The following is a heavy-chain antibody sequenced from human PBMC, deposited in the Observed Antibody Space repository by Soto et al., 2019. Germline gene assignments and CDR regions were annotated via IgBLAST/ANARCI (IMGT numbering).Heavy chain of an antibody. D-gene: IGHD4-17*01. J-gene: IGHJ5*02. Sequence: QVQLQESGPGLMKPSGTLSLTCAVSGGSISSSKWWSWVRQPPGKGLEWIGEIYHSGSTNYNPSLKIRVTISVDKSKNQFSLKLNSVTAADTAVYYCASKDYDDYGWFDPWGQGTLVTVSS. CDR3: ASKDYDDYGWFDP. CDR2: IYHSGST. V-gene: IGHV4-4*02. CDR1: GGSISSSKW.